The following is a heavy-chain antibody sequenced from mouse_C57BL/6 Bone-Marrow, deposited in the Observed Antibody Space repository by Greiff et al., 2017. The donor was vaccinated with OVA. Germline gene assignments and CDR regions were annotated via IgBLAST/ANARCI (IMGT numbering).Heavy chain of an antibody. D-gene: IGHD1-1*01. CDR1: GYTFTSYW. V-gene: IGHV1-55*01. CDR2: IYPGSGST. Sequence: QVQLQQPGAELVKPGASVKMSCKASGYTFTSYWITWVKQRPGQGLAWIGDIYPGSGSTNYNEKFKSKATLTVATSSRTAYMQLSSLTSEDSAVYYCARRYYGSSYWYFDVWGTGTTVTVSS. J-gene: IGHJ1*03. CDR3: ARRYYGSSYWYFDV.